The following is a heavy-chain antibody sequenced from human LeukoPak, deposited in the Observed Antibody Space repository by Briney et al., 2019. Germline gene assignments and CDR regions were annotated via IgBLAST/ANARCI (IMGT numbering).Heavy chain of an antibody. CDR2: ISAYNGNT. D-gene: IGHD3-16*02. CDR1: GYTFTSYG. V-gene: IGHV1-18*01. J-gene: IGHJ4*02. CDR3: ARSDYVWGSYRYTGHFDY. Sequence: ASVKVSCKASGYTFTSYGISWVRQAPGQGLAGMGWISAYNGNTNYAQKLQGRVTMTTATSTSTAYMELRSLRSDDTAVYYCARSDYVWGSYRYTGHFDYWGQGTLVTVSS.